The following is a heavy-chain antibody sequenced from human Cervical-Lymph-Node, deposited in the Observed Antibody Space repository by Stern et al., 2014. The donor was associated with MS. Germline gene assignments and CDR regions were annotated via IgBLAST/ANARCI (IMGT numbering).Heavy chain of an antibody. D-gene: IGHD3-16*01. J-gene: IGHJ6*02. CDR1: GYTFTSYG. V-gene: IGHV1-18*01. Sequence: VQLVESGAEVKKPGASVKVSCKASGYTFTSYGISWVRQAPRQGLEWMGWISAYNGNTNYAQKLQGRVTMTTDTSTSTAYMELRSLRSDDTAVYYCAREEDYMLENCGMDVWGQGTTVTVSS. CDR3: AREEDYMLENCGMDV. CDR2: ISAYNGNT.